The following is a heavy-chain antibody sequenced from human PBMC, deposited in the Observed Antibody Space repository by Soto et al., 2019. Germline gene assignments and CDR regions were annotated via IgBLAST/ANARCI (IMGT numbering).Heavy chain of an antibody. D-gene: IGHD3-22*01. J-gene: IGHJ4*02. Sequence: PGGSLRLSCAASGFTFDDYAMHWVRQAPGKGLEWVSGISWNSGSIGYADSVKGRFTISRDNAKNSLYLQMNSLRAEDTALYYCAKTHGDFFGYYDSSGHFDYWGQGTLVTVSS. V-gene: IGHV3-9*01. CDR1: GFTFDDYA. CDR2: ISWNSGSI. CDR3: AKTHGDFFGYYDSSGHFDY.